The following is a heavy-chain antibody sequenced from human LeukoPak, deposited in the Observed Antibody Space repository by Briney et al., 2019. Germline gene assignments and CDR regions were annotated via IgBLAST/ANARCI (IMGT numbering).Heavy chain of an antibody. Sequence: SETLSLTCTVSGGSISSYYWSWIRQPAGKGLEWIGRIYTSGSANYNPSLKSRVTMSVDTSKNQFSLKLSSVTAADTAVYYCARARSGSYYTGYYYYGMDVWGQGTTVTVSS. CDR1: GGSISSYY. V-gene: IGHV4-4*07. D-gene: IGHD1-26*01. CDR2: IYTSGSA. J-gene: IGHJ6*02. CDR3: ARARSGSYYTGYYYYGMDV.